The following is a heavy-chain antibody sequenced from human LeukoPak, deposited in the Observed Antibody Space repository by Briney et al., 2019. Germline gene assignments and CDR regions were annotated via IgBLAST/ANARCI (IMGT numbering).Heavy chain of an antibody. CDR1: GFTFSSYS. Sequence: GGSLRLSCAASGFTFSSYSMNWVRQAPGKGLEWVSSISSSSSYIYYADSVKGRFTISRDNSKNTVLLQVNSLRAEDTAVYYCAKDPEGNGGYYFDYWGQGTLVTVSS. D-gene: IGHD4-23*01. V-gene: IGHV3-21*04. CDR2: ISSSSSYI. CDR3: AKDPEGNGGYYFDY. J-gene: IGHJ4*02.